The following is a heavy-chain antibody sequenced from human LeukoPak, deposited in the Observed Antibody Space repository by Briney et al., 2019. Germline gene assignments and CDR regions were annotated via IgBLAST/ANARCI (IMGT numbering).Heavy chain of an antibody. Sequence: PGGSLRLSCAASGFTVSNNYMSWVRQAAGKGLEWVSVIYSGGSTYYADSVKGRFIISRDNYKSTLYLQMNSLRAEDMAVYYCVRVRYGGSHYLFDLWGQGTLVTVSS. J-gene: IGHJ4*02. D-gene: IGHD1-26*01. CDR1: GFTVSNNY. CDR3: VRVRYGGSHYLFDL. CDR2: IYSGGST. V-gene: IGHV3-53*01.